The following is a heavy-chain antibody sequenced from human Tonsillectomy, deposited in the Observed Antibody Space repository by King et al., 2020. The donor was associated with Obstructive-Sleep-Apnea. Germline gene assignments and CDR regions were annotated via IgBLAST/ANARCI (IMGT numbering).Heavy chain of an antibody. Sequence: VQLVESGGGLVQPGGSLRLSCAASGFTFSSYAMSWVRQAPGKGLEWVSGISGSGGSTYYADSVRGRFTISRDNPKNTLYLQMNTLRAEDTAVYYCAKGNGDYVKICFDYWGQGTLVTVSS. V-gene: IGHV3-23*04. J-gene: IGHJ4*02. CDR2: ISGSGGST. CDR3: AKGNGDYVKICFDY. CDR1: GFTFSSYA. D-gene: IGHD4-17*01.